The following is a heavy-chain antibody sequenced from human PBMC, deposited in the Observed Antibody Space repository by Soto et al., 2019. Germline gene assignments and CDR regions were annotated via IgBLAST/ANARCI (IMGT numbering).Heavy chain of an antibody. CDR3: ASPSHYYDSSGYYNH. J-gene: IGHJ5*02. D-gene: IGHD3-22*01. Sequence: TSETLSLTCTVSGGSISSSSYYWGWIRQPPGKGLEWIGSIYYSGSTYYNPSLKSRVTISVDTSKNQFSLKLSSVTAADTAVYYCASPSHYYDSSGYYNHWGQGTLVTVS. CDR1: GGSISSSSYY. V-gene: IGHV4-39*01. CDR2: IYYSGST.